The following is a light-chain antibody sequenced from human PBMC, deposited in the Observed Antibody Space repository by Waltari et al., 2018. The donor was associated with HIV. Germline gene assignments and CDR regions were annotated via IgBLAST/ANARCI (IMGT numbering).Light chain of an antibody. J-gene: IGKJ5*01. CDR3: QEYDNLLSIT. Sequence: DIRMTQSPSSLSASVGDRVTITCQASEDINDSLNWYQQKPGKAPNLLIYAASSLETGVPSRFSGSGSGTLFTLTISSLQPEDIATYYCQEYDNLLSITFGQGTRLEIK. V-gene: IGKV1-33*01. CDR1: EDINDS. CDR2: AAS.